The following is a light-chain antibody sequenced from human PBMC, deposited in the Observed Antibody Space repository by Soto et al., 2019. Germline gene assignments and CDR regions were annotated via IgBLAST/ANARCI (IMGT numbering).Light chain of an antibody. CDR1: SSNIGAGYD. CDR2: GNS. CDR3: QSYDSSLSEDVV. Sequence: QSVLTQPPSVSGAPGQRVTISCTGTSSNIGAGYDVDWYQQLPGTAPKLLIYGNSNRPSGVPDRFSGSKSGTSASPAITGLQAEDEADYYCQSYDSSLSEDVVFGGGTKLTVL. J-gene: IGLJ2*01. V-gene: IGLV1-40*01.